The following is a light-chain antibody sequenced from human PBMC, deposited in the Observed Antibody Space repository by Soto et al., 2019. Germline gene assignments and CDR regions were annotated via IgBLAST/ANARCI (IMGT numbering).Light chain of an antibody. CDR3: QQAFSAEWT. Sequence: IQMTQSPSSLSASVGDRVSLTCRASQSIGTFLNWYQQKPGEAPNLLIHTSFTLYSGVPSRFSGTGSGTDFTLTISSLQPEDFATYFCQQAFSAEWTFGQGAKVDI. V-gene: IGKV1-39*01. CDR1: QSIGTF. J-gene: IGKJ1*01. CDR2: TSF.